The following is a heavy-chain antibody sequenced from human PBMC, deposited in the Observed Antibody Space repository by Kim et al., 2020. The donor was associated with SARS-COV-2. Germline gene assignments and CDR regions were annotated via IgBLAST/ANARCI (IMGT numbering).Heavy chain of an antibody. CDR1: GGSVSIYY. CDR3: ARGFDY. J-gene: IGHJ4*02. V-gene: IGHV4-59*08. Sequence: SETLSLTCTVSGGSVSIYYWSWIRQPPGKGLEWIGYIYYSGSTNYNPSLKSRVTISVNTTKNHFSLKLSSVTAADTAVYYCARGFDYWGPGTLVTVSS. CDR2: IYYSGST.